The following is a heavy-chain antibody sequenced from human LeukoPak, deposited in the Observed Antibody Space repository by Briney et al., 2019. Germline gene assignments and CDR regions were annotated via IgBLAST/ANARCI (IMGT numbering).Heavy chain of an antibody. CDR3: AEDAQRGFDYSNSLEH. CDR1: GFTFSHYG. V-gene: IGHV3-33*06. CDR2: IWSDATNQ. Sequence: PGRSLRLSCEASGFTFSHYGMHWVRQAPGKGLEWVAVIWSDATNQFYADSVKGRFTISRDNFKNTVSLQMDSLRAEDTAMYYCAEDAQRGFDYSNSLEHWGQGSLVTVSS. D-gene: IGHD4-11*01. J-gene: IGHJ4*02.